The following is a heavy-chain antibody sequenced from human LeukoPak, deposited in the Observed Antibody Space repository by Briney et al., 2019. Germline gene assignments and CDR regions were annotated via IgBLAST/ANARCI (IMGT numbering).Heavy chain of an antibody. V-gene: IGHV3-64*04. CDR1: AFTFSAYA. CDR3: ARGRENYYGSGIKSNYFDY. Sequence: GGSLRLSCSASAFTFSAYAMHWVRQAPGKGLEYVSGIRSYGGSTNYADSVKGRFTISRDNAKNSLYLQMNSLRAEDTAVYYCARGRENYYGSGIKSNYFDYWGQGTLVTVSS. D-gene: IGHD3-10*01. CDR2: IRSYGGST. J-gene: IGHJ4*02.